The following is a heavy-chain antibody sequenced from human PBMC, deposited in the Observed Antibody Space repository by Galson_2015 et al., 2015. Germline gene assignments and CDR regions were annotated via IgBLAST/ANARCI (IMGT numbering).Heavy chain of an antibody. CDR2: IYYSGST. V-gene: IGHV4-61*01. D-gene: IGHD1-20*01. CDR3: ARRLSGKRAFDI. CDR1: GGSVSSGSYY. J-gene: IGHJ3*02. Sequence: SETLSLTCTVSGGSVSSGSYYWSWIRQPPGKGLEWIGYIYYSGSTNYNPSLKSRVTISVDTSKNQFSLKLSSVTAADTAVYYCARRLSGKRAFDIWGQGTMVTVSS.